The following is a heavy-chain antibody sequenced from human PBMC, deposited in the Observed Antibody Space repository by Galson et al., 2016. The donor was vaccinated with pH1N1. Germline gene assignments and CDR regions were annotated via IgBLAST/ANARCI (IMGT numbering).Heavy chain of an antibody. D-gene: IGHD4-17*01. CDR2: IYWNDDK. Sequence: PAPVKPPQTLTLTCTFSGFSLRTSGVGVGWIRQPPGKALEWLALIYWNDDKRYSPSLKSRLTITKDTSKNQVVLTMTNMDPVDTATYYCAHSLYGDYVGWFDPWGQGTLVTVSS. CDR1: GFSLRTSGVG. V-gene: IGHV2-5*01. J-gene: IGHJ5*02. CDR3: AHSLYGDYVGWFDP.